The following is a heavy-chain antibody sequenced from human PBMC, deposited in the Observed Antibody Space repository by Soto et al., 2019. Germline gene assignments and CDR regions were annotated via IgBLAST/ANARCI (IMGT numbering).Heavy chain of an antibody. CDR1: GFTFSSYS. CDR3: ARVLGGGHSDY. CDR2: ISSSSSTI. D-gene: IGHD3-16*01. V-gene: IGHV3-48*04. J-gene: IGHJ4*02. Sequence: GESLKISCAASGFTFSSYSMNWVRQAPGKGLEWVSYISSSSSTIYYADSVKGRFTISRDNAKNSLYLQMNSLRAEDTAVYYCARVLGGGHSDYWGQGTLVTVSS.